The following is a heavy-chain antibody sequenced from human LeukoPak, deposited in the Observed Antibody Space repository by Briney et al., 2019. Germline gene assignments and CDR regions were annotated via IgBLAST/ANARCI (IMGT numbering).Heavy chain of an antibody. CDR2: INWNGGST. V-gene: IGHV3-20*04. Sequence: PGGSLRLSCAASGFTFADYGMGWVRQAPGKGLEWVSGINWNGGSTGYADSVKGRFTLSRDNAKNPLYLQMNSLRAEDTALYYCARVTAYYDSSGYSGYYYFDYWGQGTLVTVSS. J-gene: IGHJ4*02. D-gene: IGHD3-22*01. CDR1: GFTFADYG. CDR3: ARVTAYYDSSGYSGYYYFDY.